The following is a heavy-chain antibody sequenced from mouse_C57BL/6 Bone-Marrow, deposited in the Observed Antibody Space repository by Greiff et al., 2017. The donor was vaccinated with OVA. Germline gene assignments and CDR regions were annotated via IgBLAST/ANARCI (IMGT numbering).Heavy chain of an antibody. CDR3: ATFSTTVVADFDY. CDR1: GYTFTSYW. CDR2: IHPNSGST. J-gene: IGHJ2*01. V-gene: IGHV1-64*01. D-gene: IGHD1-1*01. Sequence: QVQLQQPGAELVKPGASVKLSCKASGYTFTSYWMHWVKQRPGQGLEWIGMIHPNSGSTNYNEKFKSKATLTVDKSSSTAYMQLSSLTSEDSAVYYCATFSTTVVADFDYWGQGTTLTVSS.